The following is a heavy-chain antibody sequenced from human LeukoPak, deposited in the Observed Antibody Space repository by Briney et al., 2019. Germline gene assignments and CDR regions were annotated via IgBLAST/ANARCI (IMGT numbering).Heavy chain of an antibody. D-gene: IGHD6-19*01. V-gene: IGHV4-59*01. Sequence: SETLSLTCTGSGGSISSYYWSWIRQPPGKGLEWIGYIYYSGSTNYNPSLKRRITISVDTSKNQFSLKLSSVTAADTAVYYCARDRSGYNSGWYHLAYWGQGTLVTVSS. CDR1: GGSISSYY. CDR3: ARDRSGYNSGWYHLAY. CDR2: IYYSGST. J-gene: IGHJ4*02.